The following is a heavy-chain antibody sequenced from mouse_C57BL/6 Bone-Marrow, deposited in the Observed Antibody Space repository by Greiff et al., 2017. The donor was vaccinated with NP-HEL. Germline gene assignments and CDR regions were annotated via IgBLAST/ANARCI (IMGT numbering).Heavy chain of an antibody. CDR1: GFTFSSYG. V-gene: IGHV5-6*01. J-gene: IGHJ3*01. Sequence: DVQLVESGGDLVKPGGSLKLSCAASGFTFSSYGMSWIRQTPDKRLEWVATISSGGSYTYYPDSVKGRFTLSRDNAKNTLYLQMSSLKSEDTAMYYCARPPVFYYGSSYHAWFAYWGQGTLVTVSA. CDR2: ISSGGSYT. D-gene: IGHD1-1*01. CDR3: ARPPVFYYGSSYHAWFAY.